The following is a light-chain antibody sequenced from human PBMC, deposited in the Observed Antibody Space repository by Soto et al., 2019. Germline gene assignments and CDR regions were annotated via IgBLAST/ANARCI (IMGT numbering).Light chain of an antibody. J-gene: IGLJ1*01. Sequence: HSVLTQPTSVSAAPGQKVTISCSGSSSNIGGNSVSWYQQRPGTAPKLLIYDDIKRPSGIPGRFSGYKSGTSATLGITGFQTGDEADYYCGSWDSSLSAYVFGTGTKVTVL. V-gene: IGLV1-51*01. CDR2: DDI. CDR1: SSNIGGNS. CDR3: GSWDSSLSAYV.